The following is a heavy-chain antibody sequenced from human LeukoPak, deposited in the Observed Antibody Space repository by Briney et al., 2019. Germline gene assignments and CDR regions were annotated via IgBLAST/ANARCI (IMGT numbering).Heavy chain of an antibody. V-gene: IGHV3-74*01. CDR3: ARGFVEMATIYFDY. J-gene: IGHJ4*02. Sequence: PGGSLRLSCAASGFTFSSYWMHWVRQAPGKGLVWVSRINSDGSSTSYADSVKGRFTISRDNSKNTLYLQMNSLRAEDTAVYYCARGFVEMATIYFDYWGQGTLVTVSS. D-gene: IGHD5-24*01. CDR1: GFTFSSYW. CDR2: INSDGSST.